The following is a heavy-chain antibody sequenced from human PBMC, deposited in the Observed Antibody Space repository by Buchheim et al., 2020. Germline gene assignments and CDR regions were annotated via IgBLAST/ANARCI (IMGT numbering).Heavy chain of an antibody. Sequence: EVQLVESGGALVQPGGSLRLSCAASGFTFNTYSMNWVRQAPGKGLEWVSYIRGGSGVIYYADSVKGRFAISRDDARNSLYLQMHSLRAEDTAVYYCTRGLQYSSDYWGQGTL. CDR1: GFTFNTYS. CDR3: TRGLQYSSDY. J-gene: IGHJ4*02. V-gene: IGHV3-48*01. D-gene: IGHD6-6*01. CDR2: IRGGSGVI.